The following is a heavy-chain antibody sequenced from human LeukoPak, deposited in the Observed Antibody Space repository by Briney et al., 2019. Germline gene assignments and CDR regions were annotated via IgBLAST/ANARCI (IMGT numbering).Heavy chain of an antibody. D-gene: IGHD6-19*01. CDR3: ARGYSSGWVDY. V-gene: IGHV4-59*08. Sequence: PSETLSLNCTVSGGSISSYYWSWIRQPPGKGLEWIGYIYYSGSTNYNPSLKSRVTISVDTSKNQFSLKLSSVTAADTAVYYCARGYSSGWVDYWGQGTLVTVSS. CDR1: GGSISSYY. J-gene: IGHJ4*02. CDR2: IYYSGST.